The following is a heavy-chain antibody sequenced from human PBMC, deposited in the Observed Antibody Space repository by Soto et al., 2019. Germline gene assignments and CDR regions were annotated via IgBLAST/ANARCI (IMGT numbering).Heavy chain of an antibody. CDR2: IYYSGST. D-gene: IGHD3-3*01. Sequence: LSLTCTVSGGSISSGDYYWSWIRQPPGKGLEWIGYIYYSGSTYYNPSLKSRVTISVDTSKNQFSLKLSSVTAADTAVYYCARGQKYDFWSGYYLSGMDVWGQGTTVTVSS. J-gene: IGHJ6*02. CDR3: ARGQKYDFWSGYYLSGMDV. CDR1: GGSISSGDYY. V-gene: IGHV4-30-4*01.